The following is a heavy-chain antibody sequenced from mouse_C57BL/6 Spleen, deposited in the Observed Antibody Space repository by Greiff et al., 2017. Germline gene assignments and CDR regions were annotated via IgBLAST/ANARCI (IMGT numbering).Heavy chain of an antibody. CDR2: IKPNNGGT. Sequence: EVQLQQSGPELVKPGASVKISCKASGYTFTDYYMNWVKQSHRKSLEWIGDIKPNNGGTSYKQKFKGKATLTVDQSSSTAYMERRSLTSEDSAVYYCARGATMVTTRGFAYWGQGTLVTVSA. V-gene: IGHV1-26*01. J-gene: IGHJ3*01. CDR3: ARGATMVTTRGFAY. D-gene: IGHD2-2*01. CDR1: GYTFTDYY.